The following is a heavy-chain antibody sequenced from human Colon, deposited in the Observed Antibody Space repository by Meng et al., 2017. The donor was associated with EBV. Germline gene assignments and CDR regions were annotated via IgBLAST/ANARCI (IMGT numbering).Heavy chain of an antibody. Sequence: VKLVQSGFELKKPEASMKVSCKASGFTFVSYTLNWVRQAPGQGLEWMGWINTNTGNPTYAQGFTGRFVFSLDTSVSTAYLQISSLKAEDTAMYYCARDDNGAPDYWGQGTLVTVSS. J-gene: IGHJ4*02. CDR3: ARDDNGAPDY. CDR1: GFTFVSYT. V-gene: IGHV7-4-1*02. CDR2: INTNTGNP. D-gene: IGHD1-14*01.